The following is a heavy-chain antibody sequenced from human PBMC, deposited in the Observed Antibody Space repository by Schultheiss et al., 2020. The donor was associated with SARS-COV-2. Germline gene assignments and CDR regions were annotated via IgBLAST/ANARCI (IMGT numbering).Heavy chain of an antibody. CDR2: VNPSSGVA. V-gene: IGHV1-2*02. Sequence: ASVKVSCKASGYTFSDYYIHWVRQAPGQGLEWMGWVNPSSGVASFAQKFQGRVTMTRDTSVNTAYMELSRLTSDDTAVYYFVRDGNLGTYGLDVWGQGATITVSS. J-gene: IGHJ6*02. D-gene: IGHD7-27*01. CDR3: VRDGNLGTYGLDV. CDR1: GYTFSDYY.